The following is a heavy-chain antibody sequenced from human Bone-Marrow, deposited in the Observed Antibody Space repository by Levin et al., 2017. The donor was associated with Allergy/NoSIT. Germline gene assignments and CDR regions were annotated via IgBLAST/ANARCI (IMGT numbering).Heavy chain of an antibody. CDR3: ARDQGMARSLYGMDV. CDR2: INPSDGTT. D-gene: IGHD5-24*01. V-gene: IGHV1-46*01. J-gene: IGHJ6*02. CDR1: GFIFTDYY. Sequence: ASVKVSCRASGFIFTDYYIHWVRQAPGQGLEWMGLINPSDGTTYYAEKFQGRVTMTRDTSTSTVYLDLGSLTSKDTADYYCARDQGMARSLYGMDVWGQGTTVTV.